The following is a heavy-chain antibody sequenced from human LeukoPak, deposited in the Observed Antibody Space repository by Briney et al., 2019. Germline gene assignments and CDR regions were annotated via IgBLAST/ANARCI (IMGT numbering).Heavy chain of an antibody. Sequence: GGSLRLSCAASGFTFSDYYMSWIRQAPGKGLEWVSYISSSSSYTNYADSVKGRFTISRDNAKNSLYPQMNSLRAEDTAVYYCAREPTVTRYFDYWGQGTLVTVSS. D-gene: IGHD4-17*01. CDR2: ISSSSSYT. CDR3: AREPTVTRYFDY. CDR1: GFTFSDYY. V-gene: IGHV3-11*06. J-gene: IGHJ4*02.